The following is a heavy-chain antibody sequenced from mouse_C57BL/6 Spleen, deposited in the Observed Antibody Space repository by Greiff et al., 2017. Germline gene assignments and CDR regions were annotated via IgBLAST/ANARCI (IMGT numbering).Heavy chain of an antibody. CDR2: IYPRDGST. Sequence: VQLQESDAELVKPGASVKISCKVSGYTFTDHTIHWMKQRPDQGLEWIGYIYPRDGSTKYNEKFKGKATLTADKSSSTAYMQLNSLTSEDSAVYFCANLLLHFSFAYWGQGTLVTVSA. CDR1: GYTFTDHT. J-gene: IGHJ3*01. V-gene: IGHV1-78*01. CDR3: ANLLLHFSFAY. D-gene: IGHD1-1*01.